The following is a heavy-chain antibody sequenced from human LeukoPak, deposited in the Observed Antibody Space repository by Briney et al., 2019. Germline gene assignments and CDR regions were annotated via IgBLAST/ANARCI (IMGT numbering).Heavy chain of an antibody. J-gene: IGHJ4*02. Sequence: GGSLRLSCAASGFTFSSYAMSWVRQAPGKGLEWVSAISTSGGTTYYADSVKGRFTISRDNAKNTLYLQMNSLRAEDTAVYYCARGTGDYGANYFDYWGQGTLVTVSS. D-gene: IGHD4-17*01. CDR3: ARGTGDYGANYFDY. V-gene: IGHV3-23*01. CDR2: ISTSGGTT. CDR1: GFTFSSYA.